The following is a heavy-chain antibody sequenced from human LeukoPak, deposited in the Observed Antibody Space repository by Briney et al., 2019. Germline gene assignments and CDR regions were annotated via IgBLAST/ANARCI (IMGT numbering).Heavy chain of an antibody. CDR3: ARVKGSGSYSGQGWFDP. D-gene: IGHD3-10*01. V-gene: IGHV1-18*01. Sequence: ASVKASCKASGYTFTSYGISWVRQAPGQGLEWMGWISAYNGNTNYAQKLQGRVTMTTDTSTSTAYMELRSLRSDDTAVYYCARVKGSGSYSGQGWFDPWGQGTLVTVSS. CDR2: ISAYNGNT. CDR1: GYTFTSYG. J-gene: IGHJ5*02.